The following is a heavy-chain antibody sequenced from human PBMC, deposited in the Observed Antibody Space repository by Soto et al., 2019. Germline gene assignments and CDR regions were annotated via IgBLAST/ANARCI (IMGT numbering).Heavy chain of an antibody. J-gene: IGHJ4*02. Sequence: QVQLVQSGAEVKKPGASVKVSCKASGYTFTNYAFSWVRQAPGQGLEWMGWISAYNGNTNYTQKIQGRVTMTTDTSTSTAYMELRSLRSDDTAVYYCARDLAAAGPFDCWGQGTLVTVSS. CDR3: ARDLAAAGPFDC. V-gene: IGHV1-18*01. CDR1: GYTFTNYA. CDR2: ISAYNGNT. D-gene: IGHD6-13*01.